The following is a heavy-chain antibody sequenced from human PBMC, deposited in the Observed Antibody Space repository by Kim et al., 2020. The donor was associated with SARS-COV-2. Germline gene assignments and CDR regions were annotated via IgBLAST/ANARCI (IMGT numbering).Heavy chain of an antibody. J-gene: IGHJ4*02. Sequence: SETLSLTCTVSGGSISSYYWSWIRQPPGKGLEWIGYIYYSGSTNYNPSLKSRVTISVDTSKNQFSLKLSSVTAADTAVYYCARAGGYDFWSGYYTLGYWGQGTLVTVSS. D-gene: IGHD3-3*01. CDR1: GGSISSYY. V-gene: IGHV4-59*01. CDR3: ARAGGYDFWSGYYTLGY. CDR2: IYYSGST.